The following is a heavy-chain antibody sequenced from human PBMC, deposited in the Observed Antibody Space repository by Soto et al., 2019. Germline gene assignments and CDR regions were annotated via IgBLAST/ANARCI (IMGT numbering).Heavy chain of an antibody. V-gene: IGHV3-23*01. D-gene: IGHD3-10*01. Sequence: GGSLRLSCAASGFTFSSYAMSWVRQAPGKGLEWVSAISGSGGSTYYADSVKGRFTISRDNSKNTLYLQMNSLRAEDTAVYYCAKVDGPYYYGSGSYFQWGQGTLVTVSS. CDR3: AKVDGPYYYGSGSYFQ. CDR2: ISGSGGST. J-gene: IGHJ4*02. CDR1: GFTFSSYA.